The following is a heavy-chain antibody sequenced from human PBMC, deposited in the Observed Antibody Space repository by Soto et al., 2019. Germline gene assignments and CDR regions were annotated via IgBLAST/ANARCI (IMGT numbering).Heavy chain of an antibody. CDR3: TRDLDTSGSAPISEY. D-gene: IGHD3-22*01. J-gene: IGHJ4*02. CDR2: INRGGYDR. CDR1: GFTFGADW. V-gene: IGHV3-7*03. Sequence: EVQLVESGGGLVQPGGSLRLSCEGSGFTFGADWMSWVRQAPGKGLEWVANINRGGYDRYYVDSVKGRFTISRDNAQNSLYLQMNSLRAEDTAVYYCTRDLDTSGSAPISEYWGQGTLVTVSS.